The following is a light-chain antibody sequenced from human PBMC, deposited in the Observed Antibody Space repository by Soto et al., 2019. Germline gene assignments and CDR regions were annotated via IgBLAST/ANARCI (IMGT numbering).Light chain of an antibody. J-gene: IGKJ4*01. Sequence: EIVLTQSPGTLSLSPGERATLSCRASQSVSSSYLAWYQQQPGQAPRLLIYGASSRATGIPDRFSGSGSGTDFTLTISRLDPEDFATYYCQKYNSAPLTFGGGTKVDIK. V-gene: IGKV3-20*01. CDR2: GAS. CDR3: QKYNSAPLT. CDR1: QSVSSSY.